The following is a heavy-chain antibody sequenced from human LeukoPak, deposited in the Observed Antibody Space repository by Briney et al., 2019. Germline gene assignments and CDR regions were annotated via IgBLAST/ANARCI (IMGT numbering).Heavy chain of an antibody. CDR3: ARGAALLPGH. J-gene: IGHJ4*02. V-gene: IGHV4-31*03. D-gene: IGHD3-22*01. CDR1: GGSISSGGYY. Sequence: SQTLSLTCTASGGSISSGGYYWSWIRQHPGKGLEWIGYIYYSGSTYYNPSLKSRVTISVDTSKNQFSLKLSSVTAADTAVYYCARGAALLPGHWGQGTLVTVSS. CDR2: IYYSGST.